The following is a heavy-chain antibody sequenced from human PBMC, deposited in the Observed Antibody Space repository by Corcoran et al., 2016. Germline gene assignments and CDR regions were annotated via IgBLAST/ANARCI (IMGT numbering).Heavy chain of an antibody. J-gene: IGHJ4*02. CDR1: GGSFSGYY. D-gene: IGHD2-21*01. Sequence: QVQLQQWGAGLLKPSETLSLTCAVYGGSFSGYYWSWIRQPPGKGLEWIGEINHSGSTNYNPSLKSRVAILVDTSKNQFSLILSSVTAADTAVYYCAGGQFRRDYWGQGTLVTVSS. CDR2: INHSGST. CDR3: AGGQFRRDY. V-gene: IGHV4-34*01.